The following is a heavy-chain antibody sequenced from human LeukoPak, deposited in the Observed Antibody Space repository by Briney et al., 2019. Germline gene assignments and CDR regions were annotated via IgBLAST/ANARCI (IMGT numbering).Heavy chain of an antibody. Sequence: GRSLRLSCAASGLTFSSYAMHWVRQAPGKGLEWVAVISYDGSNKYYADSVKGRFTISRDNSKMTLYLQMNSLRTEDTALYYCARNENNGMDVWGHGTTVTVSS. V-gene: IGHV3-30-3*01. CDR3: ARNENNGMDV. CDR2: ISYDGSNK. CDR1: GLTFSSYA. J-gene: IGHJ6*02.